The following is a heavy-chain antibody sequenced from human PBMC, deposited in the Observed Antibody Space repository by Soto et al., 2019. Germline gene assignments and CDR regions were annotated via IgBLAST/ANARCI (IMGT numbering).Heavy chain of an antibody. CDR1: GGSTTSYY. Sequence: QVHLQESGPGLVKPSETLSLTCSVSGGSTTSYYWSWIRQPPGKGLEWIGYMSNTGGTNFNPSLRGRGTISVDRSRNQFSLKVYSVTAADTAVYYCARVKPMTMGSEGPYGMDVWGQGTTVTVSS. CDR3: ARVKPMTMGSEGPYGMDV. V-gene: IGHV4-59*01. D-gene: IGHD2-8*01. J-gene: IGHJ6*02. CDR2: MSNTGGT.